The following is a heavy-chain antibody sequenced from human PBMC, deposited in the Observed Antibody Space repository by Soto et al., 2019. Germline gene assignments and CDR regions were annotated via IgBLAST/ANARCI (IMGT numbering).Heavy chain of an antibody. D-gene: IGHD5-12*01. Sequence: EVQLVESGGGLVQPGGSLRLSCAASGFTFSSYWMHWVRQAPGKGLVWVSRINSDGSSTSYADSVKGRFTISRDNAKNTLYLQMNSLRAEDTAVYYCARAPLGYIVATATRAFDIWGQGTMVTVSS. CDR3: ARAPLGYIVATATRAFDI. V-gene: IGHV3-74*01. CDR2: INSDGSST. J-gene: IGHJ3*02. CDR1: GFTFSSYW.